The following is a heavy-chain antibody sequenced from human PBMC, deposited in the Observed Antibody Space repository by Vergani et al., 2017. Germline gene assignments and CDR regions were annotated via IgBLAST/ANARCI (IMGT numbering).Heavy chain of an antibody. CDR1: GCTFGDYA. J-gene: IGHJ3*02. D-gene: IGHD2-15*01. CDR2: IRSKAYGVTT. V-gene: IGHV3-49*04. Sequence: EVQLVESGGGLVQPGRSLRLCCTASGCTFGDYAMSWVRQAPGQGLEWVGFIRSKAYGVTTEYAASVKGRFTISRDDSKSIAYLQMNRLKTEDTAVYYCVFCSGGSCPPDAFDIWGQGTMVTVSS. CDR3: VFCSGGSCPPDAFDI.